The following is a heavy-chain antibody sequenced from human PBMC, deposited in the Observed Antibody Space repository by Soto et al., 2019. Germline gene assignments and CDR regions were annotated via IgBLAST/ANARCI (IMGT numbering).Heavy chain of an antibody. D-gene: IGHD2-2*01. CDR3: AIEVVPAGKADH. J-gene: IGHJ4*02. CDR2: ISFYNGNT. Sequence: QVQLVQSGAEVKKPGASVKVSCKASGYSLTSYGISWVRQAPGQGLEWMGWISFYNGNTNYAQKLQDRVTMTTDTSTSTAYMELRSLRSDDTAVFDCAIEVVPAGKADHWGQGTLVTVSS. CDR1: GYSLTSYG. V-gene: IGHV1-18*04.